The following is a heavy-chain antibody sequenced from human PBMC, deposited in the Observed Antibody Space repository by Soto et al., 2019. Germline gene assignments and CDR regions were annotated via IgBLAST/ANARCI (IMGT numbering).Heavy chain of an antibody. D-gene: IGHD3-9*01. J-gene: IGHJ6*02. CDR1: GFTFSSYA. V-gene: IGHV3-23*01. CDR2: ISGGGGTT. Sequence: EVQLLESGGGLVQPGGSLRLSCAASGFTFSSYAMSWVRQAPGKGLEWVSAISGGGGTTYYADSVKGRFTISRDNSKTTLYLQMNSLRAEDTAVYYCAKNVWSLTIFGGMDVWGQGTTVTVSS. CDR3: AKNVWSLTIFGGMDV.